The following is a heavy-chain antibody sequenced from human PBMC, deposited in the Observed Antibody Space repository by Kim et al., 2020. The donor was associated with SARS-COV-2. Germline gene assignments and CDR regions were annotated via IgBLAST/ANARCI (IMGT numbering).Heavy chain of an antibody. V-gene: IGHV4-59*01. Sequence: SETLSLTCTVSVGSISSYYWSWIRQPPGKGLEWIGYIYYSGSTNYNPSLKSRVTISVDTSKNQFSLKLSSVTAADTAVYYCARERVGCSSTSCYHHYYYYYGMDVWGQGTTVTVSS. J-gene: IGHJ6*02. CDR2: IYYSGST. CDR1: VGSISSYY. D-gene: IGHD2-2*01. CDR3: ARERVGCSSTSCYHHYYYYYGMDV.